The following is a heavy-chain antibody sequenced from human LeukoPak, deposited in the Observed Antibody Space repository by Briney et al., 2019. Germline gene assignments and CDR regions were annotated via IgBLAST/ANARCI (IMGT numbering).Heavy chain of an antibody. CDR2: ISGSGGST. V-gene: IGHV3-23*01. Sequence: GGSLRLSCAASGFTFGSYSMTWVRQAPGKGLEWVSAISGSGGSTYYADSVKGRFTISRDNSKNTLYLQMNSLRAEDTAVYYCAKVQALGYCSSTSCYYFDYWGQGTLVTVSS. CDR3: AKVQALGYCSSTSCYYFDY. J-gene: IGHJ4*02. D-gene: IGHD2-2*01. CDR1: GFTFGSYS.